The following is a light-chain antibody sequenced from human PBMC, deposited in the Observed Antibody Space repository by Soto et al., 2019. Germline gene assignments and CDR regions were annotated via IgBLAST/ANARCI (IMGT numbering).Light chain of an antibody. V-gene: IGKV1-39*01. J-gene: IGKJ2*01. CDR2: AAS. Sequence: DIPMTQSPSSLSASIGDRVTITCRASQPISTSLNWFQQKSGQVPKLLIYAASRLPSRVPSRFSGSGSGTDFTLTISGLQPEDFATYFCQQSYNTPRYTFGQGTKLEMK. CDR1: QPISTS. CDR3: QQSYNTPRYT.